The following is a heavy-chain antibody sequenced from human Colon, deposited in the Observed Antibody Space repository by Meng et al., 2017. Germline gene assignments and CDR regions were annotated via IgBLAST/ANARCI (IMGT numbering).Heavy chain of an antibody. J-gene: IGHJ4*02. D-gene: IGHD6-13*01. V-gene: IGHV4-4*02. CDR2: IYHSGRT. Sequence: QVQLQRWGPEREQPSGTLSPPGAASGDSSRSGNVRTGVRQPPGKGREWIGEIYHSGRTSSNPSLQGRLTILLDKSKTQFSLELNSVTAADTAIYYCARKRTSAGALGFDYWGQGTLVTVSS. CDR1: GDSSRSGNV. CDR3: ARKRTSAGALGFDY.